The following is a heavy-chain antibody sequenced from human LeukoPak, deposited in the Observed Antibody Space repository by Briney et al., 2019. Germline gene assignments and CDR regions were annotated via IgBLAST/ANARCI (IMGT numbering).Heavy chain of an antibody. CDR1: GGTFSSYV. CDR3: ARGRWSSTSCYQNWFDP. V-gene: IGHV1-69*04. J-gene: IGHJ5*02. Sequence: SVKVSCKASGGTFSSYVISWVRQAPGQGLEWMGRIIPIFGIANYAQKFQGRVTITADKSTSTAYMELSSLRSEDTAVYYCARGRWSSTSCYQNWFDPWGQGTLVTVSS. CDR2: IIPIFGIA. D-gene: IGHD2-2*01.